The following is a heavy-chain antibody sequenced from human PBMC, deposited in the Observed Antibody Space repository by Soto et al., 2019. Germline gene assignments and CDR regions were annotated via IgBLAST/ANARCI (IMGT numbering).Heavy chain of an antibody. Sequence: QLQLQESGPGLVKPSETLSLTCTVSGGSISSSSYYWGWIRQPPGKGLEWIGSNYYSGSTYYNPSLKSRVTISVDTPKNQFSLKLSAVTAADTAVYYCARIIKGFPGYYYYMDVWGKGTTVTVSS. D-gene: IGHD3-10*01. CDR1: GGSISSSSYY. CDR2: NYYSGST. CDR3: ARIIKGFPGYYYYMDV. J-gene: IGHJ6*03. V-gene: IGHV4-39*01.